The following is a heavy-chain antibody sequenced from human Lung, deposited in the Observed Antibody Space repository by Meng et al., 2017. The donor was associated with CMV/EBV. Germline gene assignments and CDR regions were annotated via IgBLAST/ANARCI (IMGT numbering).Heavy chain of an antibody. CDR2: INPNTYGT. V-gene: IGHV1-2*02. D-gene: IGHD7-27*01. Sequence: ASVXVSXKASGYTFTLFDIHWVRQAPGQGLEWLGWINPNTYGTSYAQRFQGRVGMTCDTSITTAYMELSSLTSEDTAIYYCAIDRSLSRLGRSDAFEFSGHGTIVTVSS. J-gene: IGHJ3*01. CDR3: AIDRSLSRLGRSDAFEF. CDR1: GYTFTLFD.